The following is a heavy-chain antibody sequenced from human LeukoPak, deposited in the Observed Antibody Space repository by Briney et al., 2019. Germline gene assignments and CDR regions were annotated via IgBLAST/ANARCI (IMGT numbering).Heavy chain of an antibody. CDR2: IYHSGST. V-gene: IGHV4-4*02. J-gene: IGHJ4*02. Sequence: SETLSLTCAVSGGSISSSNWWSWVRPPPGKGLEWIGEIYHSGSTNYNPSLKSRVTISVDKSKNQFSLKLSSVTAADTAVYYCARLSRHGDYVWEGGFDYWGQGTLVTVSS. CDR3: ARLSRHGDYVWEGGFDY. CDR1: GGSISSSNW. D-gene: IGHD3-16*01.